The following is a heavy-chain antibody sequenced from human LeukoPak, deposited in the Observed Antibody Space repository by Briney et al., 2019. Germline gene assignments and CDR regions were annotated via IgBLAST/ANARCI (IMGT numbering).Heavy chain of an antibody. V-gene: IGHV4-59*08. D-gene: IGHD4-17*01. Sequence: SETLSLTCTVSGGSISSYYWSRIRQPPGKGLEWIGYIYYSGSTNYNPSLKSRVTISVDTSKNQFSLKLSSVTAADTAVYYCARRRIRGDYVGWFDPWGQGTLVTVSS. CDR2: IYYSGST. CDR3: ARRRIRGDYVGWFDP. J-gene: IGHJ5*02. CDR1: GGSISSYY.